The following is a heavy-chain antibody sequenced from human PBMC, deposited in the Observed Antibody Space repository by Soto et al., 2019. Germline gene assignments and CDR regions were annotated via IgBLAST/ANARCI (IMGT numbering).Heavy chain of an antibody. V-gene: IGHV3-9*01. CDR2: ISWNSGSI. CDR1: GFTFDDYA. J-gene: IGHJ4*02. CDR3: AKNDY. Sequence: GGSLRLSCAASGFTFDDYAMHWVRQAPGKGLEWVSGISWNSGSIGYADSVKGRFTISRDNAKNSLYLQMNSLRAEDTALYYCAKNDYWGQGTLVTVSS.